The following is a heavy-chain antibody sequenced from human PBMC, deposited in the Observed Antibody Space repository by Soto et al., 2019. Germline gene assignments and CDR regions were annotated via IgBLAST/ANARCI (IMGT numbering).Heavy chain of an antibody. V-gene: IGHV3-23*01. CDR2: ISGSGGST. D-gene: IGHD2-8*01. CDR3: AKDLRYCTNGVCYISAYGMDV. Sequence: GSLRLSCAASGFTFSSYAMSWVRQAPGKGLEWVSAISGSGGSTYYADSVKGRFTISRDNSKNTLYLQMNSLRAEDTAVYYCAKDLRYCTNGVCYISAYGMDVWGQGTTVTVSS. CDR1: GFTFSSYA. J-gene: IGHJ6*02.